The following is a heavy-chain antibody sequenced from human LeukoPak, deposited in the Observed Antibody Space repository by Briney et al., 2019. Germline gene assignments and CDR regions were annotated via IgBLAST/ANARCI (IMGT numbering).Heavy chain of an antibody. CDR1: GGTFSSYA. V-gene: IGHV1-69*05. J-gene: IGHJ4*02. CDR3: ARGRTPYYYDSSGYYSPKLFDY. CDR2: IIPIFGTA. D-gene: IGHD3-22*01. Sequence: GSSVKVSCKASGGTFSSYAISWVRQAPGQGLEWMGRIIPIFGTANYAQKFQGRVTITTDESTSTAYMELSSLRSEDTAVYYCARGRTPYYYDSSGYYSPKLFDYWGQGTLVTVSS.